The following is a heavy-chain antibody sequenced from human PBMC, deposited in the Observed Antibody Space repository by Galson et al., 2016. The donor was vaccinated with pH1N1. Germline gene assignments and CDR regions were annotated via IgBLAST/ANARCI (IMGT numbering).Heavy chain of an antibody. CDR1: GGSISNSSYY. CDR2: IYYSGST. D-gene: IGHD6-13*01. Sequence: TLSLTCTVSGGSISNSSYYWGWIRQPPGKGLVWIGYIYYSGSTYYNPSLKSRVTISVDTSKNQFSLKLSSVTAADTAVYYCANCIAAAGTFYFDYWGQGTLVTVSS. V-gene: IGHV4-31*03. CDR3: ANCIAAAGTFYFDY. J-gene: IGHJ4*02.